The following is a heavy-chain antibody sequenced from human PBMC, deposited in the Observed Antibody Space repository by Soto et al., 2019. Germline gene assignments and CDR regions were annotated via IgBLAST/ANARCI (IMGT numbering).Heavy chain of an antibody. Sequence: GGSLRLSCAASGFTFSNAWMNWVRQAPGKGLEWVGRIKSKTDGGTTDYAAPVKGRFTISRDDSKNTLYLQMNSLKTEDTAVYYCTTQGQWVGATYYFDYWGQGTLVTVSS. J-gene: IGHJ4*02. CDR1: GFTFSNAW. CDR2: IKSKTDGGTT. V-gene: IGHV3-15*07. D-gene: IGHD1-26*01. CDR3: TTQGQWVGATYYFDY.